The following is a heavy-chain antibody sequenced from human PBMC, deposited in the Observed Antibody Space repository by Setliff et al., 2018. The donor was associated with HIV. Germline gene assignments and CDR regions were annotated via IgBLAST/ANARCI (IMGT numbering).Heavy chain of an antibody. V-gene: IGHV4-4*07. Sequence: ASETLSLTCTVSGGSISGYFWSWIRQPAGKGLEWIGRIHTSGNTNYNPSLRGRVTMSVDMSKNQFSLKLTSVSAADTAVYYCARDRIEFVAEDPHDVFDIWGRGTLVTVSS. J-gene: IGHJ3*02. CDR2: IHTSGNT. D-gene: IGHD5-12*01. CDR3: ARDRIEFVAEDPHDVFDI. CDR1: GGSISGYF.